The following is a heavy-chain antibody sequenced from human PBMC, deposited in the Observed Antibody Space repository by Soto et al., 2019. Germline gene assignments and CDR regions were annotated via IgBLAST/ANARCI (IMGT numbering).Heavy chain of an antibody. V-gene: IGHV1-69*13. CDR3: ARRLHCMDV. Sequence: SGKVSWKASGGTFSSYAISCVGQAPGEGFELMGGIIPIFGTSNYAQKFQGRVTITAAESTSTAYMELSTLRSEDTAVYYCARRLHCMDVWGQGTTVTVSS. D-gene: IGHD5-18*01. J-gene: IGHJ6*02. CDR2: IIPIFGTS. CDR1: GGTFSSYA.